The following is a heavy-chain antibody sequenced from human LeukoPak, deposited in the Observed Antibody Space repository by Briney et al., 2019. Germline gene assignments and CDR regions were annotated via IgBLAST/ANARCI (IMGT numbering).Heavy chain of an antibody. J-gene: IGHJ4*02. CDR3: ARTHGYYYDSSGYYFDY. Sequence: SETLSLTCTVSGGSISSYYWSWIRQPAGKGLERIGRIYTSGSTNYNPSLKSRVTMSVDTSKNQFSLKLSSVTAADTAVYYCARTHGYYYDSSGYYFDYWGQGTLVTVSS. D-gene: IGHD3-22*01. CDR2: IYTSGST. V-gene: IGHV4-4*07. CDR1: GGSISSYY.